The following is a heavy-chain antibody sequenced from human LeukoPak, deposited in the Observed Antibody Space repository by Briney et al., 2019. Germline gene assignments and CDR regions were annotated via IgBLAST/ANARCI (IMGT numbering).Heavy chain of an antibody. D-gene: IGHD3-3*01. CDR3: ARGRFSEWSTQYYFDY. Sequence: GASVKVSCKASGYTFTGYYMHWVRQAPGQGLEWMGWINPNSGGTNYAQKFQGRVTMTRDTSISTAYMELSRLRSDDTAVYYCARGRFSEWSTQYYFDYWGQGTLVTVSS. CDR1: GYTFTGYY. CDR2: INPNSGGT. J-gene: IGHJ4*02. V-gene: IGHV1-2*02.